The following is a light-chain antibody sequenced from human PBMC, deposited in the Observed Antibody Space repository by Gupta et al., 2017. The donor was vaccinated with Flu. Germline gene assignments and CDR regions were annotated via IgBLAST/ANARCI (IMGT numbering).Light chain of an antibody. Sequence: EIVMTQSPATLSVSPGERATLSCRASQSVSTNLAWYQQKPGQAPRLLMYGVSIRATGIPTRFSGSGSGTEFTLTISSLQSEDFAVYYCQQDKNWPPLTFGGGTKVEIK. CDR2: GVS. CDR3: QQDKNWPPLT. J-gene: IGKJ4*01. CDR1: QSVSTN. V-gene: IGKV3-15*01.